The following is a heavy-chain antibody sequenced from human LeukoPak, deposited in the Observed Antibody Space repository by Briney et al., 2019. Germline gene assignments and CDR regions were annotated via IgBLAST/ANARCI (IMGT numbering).Heavy chain of an antibody. Sequence: SETLSLTCTVSGDSISNYYWSWIRQPPGKGLEWIGYIYYSGNTNYNPSLKSRVTILVDTSKNQVSLKLSSVTAADTAVYFCARDWGVGGRPGYMDVWGKGTTVTVSS. J-gene: IGHJ6*03. D-gene: IGHD6-6*01. CDR1: GDSISNYY. CDR2: IYYSGNT. CDR3: ARDWGVGGRPGYMDV. V-gene: IGHV4-59*01.